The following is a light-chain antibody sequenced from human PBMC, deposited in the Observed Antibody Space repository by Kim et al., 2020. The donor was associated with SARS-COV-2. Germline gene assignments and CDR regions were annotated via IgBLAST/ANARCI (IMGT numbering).Light chain of an antibody. CDR2: RNG. CDR1: SNNFDNKG. CDR3: STWDSSRSSWV. Sequence: QAGLTQPPSVSKGLRQTATLTCTGDSNNFDNKGVAWLQQHQGHPPKLLIYRNGNRPSGISERLSASRSGNTASLTIAGLQPEDEADYYCSTWDSSRSSWVFGGGTQLTVL. J-gene: IGLJ3*02. V-gene: IGLV10-54*01.